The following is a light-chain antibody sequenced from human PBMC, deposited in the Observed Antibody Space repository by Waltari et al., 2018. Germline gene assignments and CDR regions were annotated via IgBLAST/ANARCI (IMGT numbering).Light chain of an antibody. CDR2: EAT. Sequence: SPSTLSASVGDRVTITCRVSQSIGSWLAWYQQKPGKAPKLLIYEATSLESGVPSRFSASGSGTEFTLTISSLQPDDFATYYCQRYNSYPITFGPGTKVDI. V-gene: IGKV1-5*03. CDR1: QSIGSW. J-gene: IGKJ3*01. CDR3: QRYNSYPIT.